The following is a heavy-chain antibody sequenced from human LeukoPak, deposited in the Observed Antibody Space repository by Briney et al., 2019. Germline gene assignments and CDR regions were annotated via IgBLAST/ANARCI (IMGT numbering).Heavy chain of an antibody. J-gene: IGHJ4*02. CDR1: GFTFSSYA. Sequence: GGSLRLSCAASGFTFSSYAMHWVRQAPGKGLEWVAIISYGGSNKYYADSVKGRFTISRDNSKNTLYLQMNSLRAEDTAVYYCAWDHLDYWGQGTLVTVSS. CDR3: AWDHLDY. V-gene: IGHV3-30*04. CDR2: ISYGGSNK.